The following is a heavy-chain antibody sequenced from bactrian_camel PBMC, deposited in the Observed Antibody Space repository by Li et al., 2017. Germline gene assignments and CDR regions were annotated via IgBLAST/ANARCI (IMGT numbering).Heavy chain of an antibody. V-gene: IGHV3S53*01. CDR2: VNGYDIT. Sequence: QVQLVESGGDQVQTGGSLTLSCSAPRSTYIDNCMAWFRQAPGKEREFVSSVNGYDITRYADSVKGRFTISRDNAKNMLYLQLNNLKLEDTAMYYCAEGRTEVPHDCCASKGTQVTVS. CDR1: RSTYIDNC. J-gene: IGHJ4*01. D-gene: IGHD6*01.